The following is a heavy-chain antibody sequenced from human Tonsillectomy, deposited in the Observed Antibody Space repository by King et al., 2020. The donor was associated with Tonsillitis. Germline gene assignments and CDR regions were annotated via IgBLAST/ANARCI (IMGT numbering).Heavy chain of an antibody. D-gene: IGHD3-22*01. CDR1: GFSLSGPRVG. CDR2: IYWDDCK. CDR3: AHAPDYYDVWMDV. Sequence: TLKESGPTLVKPTQTLTLTCTFSGFSLSGPRVGVGWIRQPPGKALEWFALIYWDDCKRYSPALKSRLTITKETSKNQVVPTLTNMDPVDTATYYCAHAPDYYDVWMDVWGKGTTVTVSS. J-gene: IGHJ6*04. V-gene: IGHV2-5*02.